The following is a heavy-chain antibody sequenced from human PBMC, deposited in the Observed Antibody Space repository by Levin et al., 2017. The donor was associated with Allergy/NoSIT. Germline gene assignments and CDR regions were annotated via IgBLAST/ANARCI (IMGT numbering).Heavy chain of an antibody. V-gene: IGHV3-48*03. J-gene: IGHJ4*02. CDR3: ATRMSMARY. CDR1: GFTLSTYD. Sequence: GGSLRLSCAASGFTLSTYDMNWVRQAPGKGLEWVSYISGSGTTTKYADSVKGRFTISRDNAKNSLYLQMDSLRAEDTAVYYCATRMSMARYWGQGTLVTVSS. D-gene: IGHD2-8*01. CDR2: ISGSGTTT.